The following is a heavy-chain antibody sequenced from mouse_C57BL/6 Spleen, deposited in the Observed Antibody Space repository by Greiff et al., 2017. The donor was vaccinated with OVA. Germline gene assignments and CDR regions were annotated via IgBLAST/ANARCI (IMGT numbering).Heavy chain of an antibody. V-gene: IGHV1-82*01. Sequence: QVQLKQSGPELVKPGASVKISCKASGYAFSSSWMNWVKQRPGKGLEWIGRIYPGDGDTNYNGKFKGKATLTADKSSSTAYMQLSSLTSEDAAVYFCARSDVLDYWGQGTTLTVSS. J-gene: IGHJ2*01. CDR2: IYPGDGDT. CDR3: ARSDVLDY. CDR1: GYAFSSSW.